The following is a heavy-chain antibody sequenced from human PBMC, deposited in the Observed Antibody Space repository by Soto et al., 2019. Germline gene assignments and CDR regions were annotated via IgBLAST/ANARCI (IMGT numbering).Heavy chain of an antibody. CDR2: INPSGGIT. CDR3: ARSRSTDY. V-gene: IGHV1-46*01. Sequence: GASVKVSCKASGYTFTSYYMNWVRQAPGQGLEWMGVINPSGGITTYAQKFQGRVTMTRDTSTSTVYMEVSSLRSEDTAVYYCARSRSTDYWGLGTLVTVSS. J-gene: IGHJ4*02. CDR1: GYTFTSYY.